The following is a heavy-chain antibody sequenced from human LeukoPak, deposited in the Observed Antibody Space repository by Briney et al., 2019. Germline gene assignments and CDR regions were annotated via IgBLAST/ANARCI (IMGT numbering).Heavy chain of an antibody. CDR1: GGSFSGYY. J-gene: IGHJ4*02. CDR3: ARAAGRVGYYGSGSYYHNFFDY. CDR2: INHSGST. V-gene: IGHV4-34*01. D-gene: IGHD3-10*01. Sequence: SETLSLTCVVYGGSFSGYYWSWIRQPPGKGLEWIGEINHSGSTNYNPSLKSRVTISVDTSKNQFSLKLSSVTAADTAVYYCARAAGRVGYYGSGSYYHNFFDYWGQGTLVTVSS.